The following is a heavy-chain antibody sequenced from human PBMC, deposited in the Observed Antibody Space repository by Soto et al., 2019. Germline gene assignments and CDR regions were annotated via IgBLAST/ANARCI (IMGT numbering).Heavy chain of an antibody. J-gene: IGHJ4*02. CDR3: AKGGHIDF. Sequence: EVQVVESGGGLVQPGGSLRLSCVASGFSFSTYWMSWVRQVPGTGLEWVANIKADGSETHYVDSVRGRFTISRDNAKTSLYLQVNSLGAEDTAVYYCAKGGHIDFCGQGTLVTVSS. V-gene: IGHV3-7*03. CDR1: GFSFSTYW. CDR2: IKADGSET. D-gene: IGHD3-16*01.